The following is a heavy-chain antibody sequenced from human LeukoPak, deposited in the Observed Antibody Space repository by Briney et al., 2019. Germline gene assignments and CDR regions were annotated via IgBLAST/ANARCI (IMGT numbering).Heavy chain of an antibody. D-gene: IGHD3-3*01. CDR3: AGPIYEAVEQ. CDR2: IYHRGRT. V-gene: IGHV4-59*08. Sequence: SETLSLTCTVSGGSISGSYWSGFRQPPGKGLEWIGYIYHRGRTSYNPSLKSRVTISVDTSKNEFSLKLRFVTAADTAVYYCAGPIYEAVEQWGQGTLVTVSS. CDR1: GGSISGSY. J-gene: IGHJ4*02.